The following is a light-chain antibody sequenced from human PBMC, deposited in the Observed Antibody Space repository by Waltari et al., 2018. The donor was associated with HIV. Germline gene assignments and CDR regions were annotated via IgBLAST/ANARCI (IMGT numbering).Light chain of an antibody. Sequence: DIQLTQSPSSLSASVGDRVTITCRASQTLNSYLNWYQQKPGKAPKLLIYAASSFQSGVPSRFRGRGSGTEFTLTISSLQPDDFATYYCQQGYSTQWTFGQGTKVEIK. CDR3: QQGYSTQWT. CDR2: AAS. CDR1: QTLNSY. V-gene: IGKV1-39*01. J-gene: IGKJ1*01.